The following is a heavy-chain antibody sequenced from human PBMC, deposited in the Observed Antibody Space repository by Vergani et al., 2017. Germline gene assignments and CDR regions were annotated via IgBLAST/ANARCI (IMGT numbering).Heavy chain of an antibody. CDR2: IDPSDSYT. V-gene: IGHV5-10-1*03. D-gene: IGHD4-23*01. CDR3: ARPRYGGNSGFLSYFDY. J-gene: IGHJ4*02. CDR1: GYSFTSYW. Sequence: EVQLVPSGAEVQTPGESLRISCKGSGYSFTSYWISWVRQMPGKGLEWMGRIDPSDSYTNYSPSFQGHVTISADKSISTAYLQWSSRKASDTAMYYCARPRYGGNSGFLSYFDYWGQGTLVTVSS.